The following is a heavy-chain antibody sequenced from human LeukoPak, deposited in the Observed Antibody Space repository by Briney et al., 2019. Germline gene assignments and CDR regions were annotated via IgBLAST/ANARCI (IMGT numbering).Heavy chain of an antibody. CDR3: TNVIERLITLIVA. Sequence: PGGALRVSCAASGFTLDEYAMHGVRQAPGKGREWVAGINGNSGTINYADSVNARFTISRYNAKNSLYLQMNSLKAYDTALYFRTNVIERLITLIVAWGQGCLVTVSS. CDR1: GFTLDEYA. V-gene: IGHV3-9*01. CDR2: INGNSGTI. J-gene: IGHJ4*02. D-gene: IGHD3-22*01.